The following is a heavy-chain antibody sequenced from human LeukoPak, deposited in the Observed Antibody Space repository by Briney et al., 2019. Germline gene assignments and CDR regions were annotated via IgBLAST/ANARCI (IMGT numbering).Heavy chain of an antibody. Sequence: GGSLRLSCAASGLTFKNIWMSWVRQAPEKGLEWVGRIKSKSDGGITDYAAPVKGRFTLSRDDSKNTVYLQMNSLKTEDTAVYYCTTFYHYYDSSDQGDYWGQGTLVTVSS. D-gene: IGHD3-22*01. CDR3: TTFYHYYDSSDQGDY. CDR2: IKSKSDGGIT. CDR1: GLTFKNIW. J-gene: IGHJ4*02. V-gene: IGHV3-15*01.